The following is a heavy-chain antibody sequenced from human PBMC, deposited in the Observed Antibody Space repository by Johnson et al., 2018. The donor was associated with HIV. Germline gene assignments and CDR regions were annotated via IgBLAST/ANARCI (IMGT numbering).Heavy chain of an antibody. CDR2: ISSSGSTI. Sequence: MQLVESGGGLVQPGGSLRLSCAASGFTFSDYYMRWIRQAPGKGLEWVSYISSSGSTIYYADSVKGRFTISRDNAKNSLYLQMNNLRDEDTAVHYCARESPGGDALDLWGQGTMVTVYS. CDR3: ARESPGGDALDL. D-gene: IGHD1-14*01. J-gene: IGHJ3*01. CDR1: GFTFSDYY. V-gene: IGHV3-11*04.